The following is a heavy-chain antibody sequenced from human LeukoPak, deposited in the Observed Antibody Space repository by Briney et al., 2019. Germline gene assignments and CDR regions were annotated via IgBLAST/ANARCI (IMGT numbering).Heavy chain of an antibody. CDR2: INPSGGST. D-gene: IGHD2-15*01. CDR1: RYTFTSYY. Sequence: ASVKVSCKTSRYTFTSYYMNWVRQAPGQGLEWMGMINPSGGSTSYAQKFQGRVTMTRDTSTSTVYMELNSLTSEDTALYYCARDRSPSARYFNYWGQGTLVTVS. J-gene: IGHJ4*02. CDR3: ARDRSPSARYFNY. V-gene: IGHV1-46*01.